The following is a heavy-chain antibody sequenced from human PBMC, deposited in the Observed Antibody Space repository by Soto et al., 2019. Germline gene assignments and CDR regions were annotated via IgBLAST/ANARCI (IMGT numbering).Heavy chain of an antibody. CDR2: LSYSGSP. CDR3: ARGQRFSDWFDP. J-gene: IGHJ5*02. D-gene: IGHD3-3*01. V-gene: IGHV4-31*03. Sequence: TSETLSLTCTVSGGSISSGRYHWSWIRQHPGKGLEWIGFLSYSGSPYYNPSLRSRVTMSQDTSRNQFSLRLSSVTAADTAVYYCARGQRFSDWFDPWGQGTLVTVSS. CDR1: GGSISSGRYH.